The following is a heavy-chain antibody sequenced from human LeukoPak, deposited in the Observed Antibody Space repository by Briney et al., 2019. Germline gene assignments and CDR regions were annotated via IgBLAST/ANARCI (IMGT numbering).Heavy chain of an antibody. CDR2: MNPNSGNT. CDR1: GYTFTSYG. CDR3: ARGVRRYSSSCGAFDI. D-gene: IGHD6-13*01. J-gene: IGHJ3*02. V-gene: IGHV1-8*03. Sequence: ASVKVSCKASGYTFTSYGISWVRQAPGQGLEWMGWMNPNSGNTGYAQKFQGRVTITRNTSISTAYMELSSLRSEDTAVYYCARGVRRYSSSCGAFDIWGQGTMVTVSS.